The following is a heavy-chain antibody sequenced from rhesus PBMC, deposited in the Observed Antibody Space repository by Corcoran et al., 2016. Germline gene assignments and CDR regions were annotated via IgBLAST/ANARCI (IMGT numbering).Heavy chain of an antibody. D-gene: IGHD6-31*01. V-gene: IGHV4-160*01. Sequence: QVQLQESGPGLVQPSETLSLTCAVSVVSFRSYWWGWIRQPPGKGLEWVGTIHGSSWSTEYNPSLKSRATISRDTSKNQFSLKLSSVTAADTAVYYCARDEGSGWYWGGFDSWGQGVVVTVSS. CDR1: VVSFRSYW. CDR3: ARDEGSGWYWGGFDS. CDR2: IHGSSWST. J-gene: IGHJ6*01.